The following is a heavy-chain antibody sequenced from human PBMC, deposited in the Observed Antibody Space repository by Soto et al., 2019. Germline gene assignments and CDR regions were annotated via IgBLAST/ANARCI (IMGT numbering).Heavy chain of an antibody. J-gene: IGHJ3*02. CDR2: ISNIGST. D-gene: IGHD4-17*01. V-gene: IGHV4-61*01. CDR3: ASVGHFGDYVSI. Sequence: LRETLSLTCTVSGGSVSSDNYFWTWIRQSPERGLEWIGYISNIGSTNYNPSLKSRVTLSLVTSKNQFSLKLASVTAADTALYFCASVGHFGDYVSIWGQGTMVTVSS. CDR1: GGSVSSDNYF.